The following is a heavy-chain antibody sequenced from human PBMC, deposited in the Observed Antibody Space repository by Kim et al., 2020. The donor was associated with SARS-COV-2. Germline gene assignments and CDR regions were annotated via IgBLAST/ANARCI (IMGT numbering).Heavy chain of an antibody. CDR2: IRSKAYGGTT. D-gene: IGHD6-13*01. CDR1: GFTFGDYA. CDR3: TTGPPPSSSSWFSNWFDP. J-gene: IGHJ5*02. Sequence: GGSLRLSCTASGFTFGDYAMSWVRQAPGKGLEWVGFIRSKAYGGTTEYAASVKGRFTISRDDSKSIAYLQMNSLKTEDTAVYYCTTGPPPSSSSWFSNWFDPWGQGTLVTVSS. V-gene: IGHV3-49*04.